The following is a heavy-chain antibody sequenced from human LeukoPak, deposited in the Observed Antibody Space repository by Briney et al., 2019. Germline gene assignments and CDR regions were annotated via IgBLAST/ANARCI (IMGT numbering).Heavy chain of an antibody. CDR2: ISRNGRNT. CDR1: GFTLSSYS. D-gene: IGHD6-19*01. CDR3: ARVDSGSACAS. V-gene: IGHV3-64*01. Sequence: PGGSLRLSCAASGFTLSSYSMHWVRQAPGKGLEFVSAISRNGRNTYYANSVKGRFTISRDISKNTLYLQMGILRPEDMAVYYCARVDSGSACASWGQGILVTVSS. J-gene: IGHJ1*01.